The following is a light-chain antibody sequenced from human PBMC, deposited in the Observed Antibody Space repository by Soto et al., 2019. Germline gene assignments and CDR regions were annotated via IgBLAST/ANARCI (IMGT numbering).Light chain of an antibody. CDR3: YSFTTSDTYV. CDR1: SSDVGSYNH. V-gene: IGLV2-18*02. Sequence: QSVLTQPPSVSGSPGQSVTISCSGTSSDVGSYNHVSWYQQAPGTAPKLMIYEVSNRPSGVPDRFSGSKSGNTASLTISGLQPEDEADYYCYSFTTSDTYVFGTGTKVNVL. CDR2: EVS. J-gene: IGLJ1*01.